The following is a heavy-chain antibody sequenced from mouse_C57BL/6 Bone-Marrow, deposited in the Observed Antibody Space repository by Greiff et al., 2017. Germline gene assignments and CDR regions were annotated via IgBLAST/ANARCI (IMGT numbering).Heavy chain of an antibody. Sequence: QVHVKQPGAELVKPGASVKMSCKASGYTFTSYCITWVKQRPGQGLEWIGDIYPTSGRTNYTEKFKSKAILTLDTSSNTAYMQLSSLTSADSAVFYGARSGPVGRSFDYWGQGTTLTVAS. CDR1: GYTFTSYC. CDR3: ARSGPVGRSFDY. J-gene: IGHJ2*01. V-gene: IGHV1-55*01. CDR2: IYPTSGRT. D-gene: IGHD4-1*01.